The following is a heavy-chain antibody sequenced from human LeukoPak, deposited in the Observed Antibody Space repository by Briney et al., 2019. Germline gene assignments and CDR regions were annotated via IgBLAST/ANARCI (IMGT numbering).Heavy chain of an antibody. Sequence: GGSLRLSCAASGFTFSTYSMNWVRQAPGKGLEWVSSISSTGSYIYYADSVKGRFTISRDNAKNSLYLQMNSLRAEDTALYYCARGDYNYGIDYWGQGTLVTVSS. CDR2: ISSTGSYI. V-gene: IGHV3-21*01. CDR1: GFTFSTYS. D-gene: IGHD5-18*01. J-gene: IGHJ4*02. CDR3: ARGDYNYGIDY.